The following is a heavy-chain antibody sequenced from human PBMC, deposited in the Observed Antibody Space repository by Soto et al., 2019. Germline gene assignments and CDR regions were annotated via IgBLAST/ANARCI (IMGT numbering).Heavy chain of an antibody. Sequence: ETLSLTCTVSGGSISSYYWSWIRQPPGKGLEWIGYIYYSGSTNYNPSLKSRVTISVDTSKNQSSLKLSSVTAADTAVYYCARVWTSHWYFDLGGRGTLVTSPQ. CDR1: GGSISSYY. CDR2: IYYSGST. J-gene: IGHJ2*01. V-gene: IGHV4-59*01. D-gene: IGHD1-1*01. CDR3: ARVWTSHWYFDL.